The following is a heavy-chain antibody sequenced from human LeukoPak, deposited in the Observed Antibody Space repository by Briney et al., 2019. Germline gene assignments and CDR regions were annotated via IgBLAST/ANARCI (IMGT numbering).Heavy chain of an antibody. CDR1: GGSISSYY. V-gene: IGHV4-59*08. D-gene: IGHD1-26*01. Sequence: SETLSLTCTVSGGSISSYYWSWIRQPPGKGLEWIGYIYYSGSTNYNPSLKSRVTMSVDTSKNQFSLKLSSVTAADTAVYYCARQYSGSYGSDWFDPWGQGTLVTVSS. J-gene: IGHJ5*02. CDR3: ARQYSGSYGSDWFDP. CDR2: IYYSGST.